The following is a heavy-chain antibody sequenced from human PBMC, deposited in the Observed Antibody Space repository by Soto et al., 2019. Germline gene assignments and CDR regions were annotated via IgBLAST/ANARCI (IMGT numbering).Heavy chain of an antibody. CDR2: ITSGSNTI. Sequence: EVQLVESGGGLVQPGESLRLSCAASGFTFSSSGMTWVRQAPGKGLEWVSYITSGSNTIYYTDSVKGRFTISRDNAKNSLYLQMNSLRAEDTAVYYCATADSDVAFAIWGQGTMVTVSS. J-gene: IGHJ3*02. D-gene: IGHD5-18*01. V-gene: IGHV3-48*01. CDR1: GFTFSSSG. CDR3: ATADSDVAFAI.